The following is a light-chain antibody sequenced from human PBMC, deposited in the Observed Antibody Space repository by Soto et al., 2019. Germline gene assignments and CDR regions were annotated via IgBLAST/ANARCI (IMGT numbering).Light chain of an antibody. J-gene: IGKJ1*01. CDR3: QQYGGSAPWT. Sequence: EIVLTQPPGPLSVSPGDRVTLSCRASQTVNNNYLPWYQQKPGQAPRLLIYGASTPATGTPARFSGSGSGTDFTLTVSRLEPEDFAVYYCQQYGGSAPWTFGPGTKVDMK. CDR2: GAS. CDR1: QTVNNNY. V-gene: IGKV3-20*01.